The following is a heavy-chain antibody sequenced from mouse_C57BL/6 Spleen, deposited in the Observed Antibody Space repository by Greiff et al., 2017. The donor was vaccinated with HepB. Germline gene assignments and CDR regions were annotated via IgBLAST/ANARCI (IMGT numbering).Heavy chain of an antibody. V-gene: IGHV5-4*01. D-gene: IGHD1-1*01. CDR2: ISDGGSYT. CDR1: GFTFSSYA. J-gene: IGHJ3*01. Sequence: EVQGVESGGGLVKPGGSLKLSCAASGFTFSSYAMSWVRQTPEKRLEWVATISDGGSYTYYPDNVKGRFTISRDNAKNNLYLQMSHLKSEDTAMYYWARGFGYCGSSPPFAYWGQGTLVTVSA. CDR3: ARGFGYCGSSPPFAY.